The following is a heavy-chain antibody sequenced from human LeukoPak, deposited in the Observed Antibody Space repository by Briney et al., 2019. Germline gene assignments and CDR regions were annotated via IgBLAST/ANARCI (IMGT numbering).Heavy chain of an antibody. D-gene: IGHD2-2*01. CDR2: IYYSGST. Sequence: SETLSLTCSVSGGSISSYHWSWTPQPREKGREWIGYIYYSGSTNYNPSLKSRVTISVDTSKNQFSLKLSSVTTADTAVYYCASTYCSSTSCYRYYFDYWGQGTLVTVSS. V-gene: IGHV4-59*13. CDR3: ASTYCSSTSCYRYYFDY. J-gene: IGHJ4*02. CDR1: GGSISSYH.